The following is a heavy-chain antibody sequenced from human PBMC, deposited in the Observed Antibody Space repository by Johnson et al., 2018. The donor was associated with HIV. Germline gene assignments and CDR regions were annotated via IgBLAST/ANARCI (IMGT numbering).Heavy chain of an antibody. CDR1: GFTVSYNY. D-gene: IGHD6-13*01. Sequence: VQLVETGGGVVQPGRSLRLSCAASGFTVSYNYMNWVRQAPGQGLEWVSIIYSDSDTYYADSVKGRLTISSYNTKNTRYLQLNSLRAEYTAVYYCAREQLVLGSFRSDAFDIWGQGTMVTVSS. J-gene: IGHJ3*02. CDR2: IYSDSDT. CDR3: AREQLVLGSFRSDAFDI. V-gene: IGHV3-66*01.